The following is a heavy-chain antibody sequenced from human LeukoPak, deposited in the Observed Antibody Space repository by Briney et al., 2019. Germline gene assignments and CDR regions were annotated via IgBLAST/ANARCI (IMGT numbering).Heavy chain of an antibody. J-gene: IGHJ4*02. CDR2: ISSSSYI. D-gene: IGHD3-10*01. Sequence: GGSLRLSCAASGFTFSSYSMNWVRQAPGKGLEWVSSISSSSYIYYADSVKGRFTISRDNAKNSLYLQMNSLRAEDTAVYYCARDAPRITMVRGVIIWGQGTLVTVSS. V-gene: IGHV3-21*01. CDR1: GFTFSSYS. CDR3: ARDAPRITMVRGVII.